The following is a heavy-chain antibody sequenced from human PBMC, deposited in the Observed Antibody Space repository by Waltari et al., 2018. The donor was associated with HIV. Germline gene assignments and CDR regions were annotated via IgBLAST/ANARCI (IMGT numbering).Heavy chain of an antibody. CDR2: ISWNGGSI. CDR1: GFTFDDYA. V-gene: IGHV3-9*01. J-gene: IGHJ4*02. D-gene: IGHD6-19*01. Sequence: EVQLVESGGGLVQPGRSLRLSCAASGFTFDDYAMHWVRQAPGNGLGWVSRISWNGGSIGYADSVEGRFTISRDNAKNSLYLQMNSLRAEDTALYYCAKDLAPYGSHGWSLDYWGQGTLVTVSS. CDR3: AKDLAPYGSHGWSLDY.